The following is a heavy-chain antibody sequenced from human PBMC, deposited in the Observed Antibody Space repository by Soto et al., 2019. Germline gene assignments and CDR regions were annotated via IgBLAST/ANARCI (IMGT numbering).Heavy chain of an antibody. Sequence: PGGSLRLSCSASGFTFSSYAMHWVRQAPGKGLEYVSSISINGGSTHYADSVKGRFTISRDNSRNTQYLQMSSLRADDTAVYYCVKGEFYYDGSAYYPLDSWGQGTLVTVSS. CDR2: ISINGGST. CDR3: VKGEFYYDGSAYYPLDS. J-gene: IGHJ4*02. V-gene: IGHV3-64D*06. D-gene: IGHD3-22*01. CDR1: GFTFSSYA.